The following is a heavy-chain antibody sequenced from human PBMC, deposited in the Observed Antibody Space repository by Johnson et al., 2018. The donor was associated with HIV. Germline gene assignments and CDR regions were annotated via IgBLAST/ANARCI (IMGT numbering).Heavy chain of an antibody. V-gene: IGHV3-13*01. CDR1: GFTFSSYD. Sequence: VQLVESGGGLIQPGGSLRLSCAASGFTFSSYDMHWVRQATGKGLEWVSAIGTAGDTYYPGSVKGRFTISRENAKNSLYLQMNSLRAGDTAGYYCAKSVVVAATGAFDIWGQGTMVTVSS. CDR3: AKSVVVAATGAFDI. CDR2: IGTAGDT. J-gene: IGHJ3*02. D-gene: IGHD2-15*01.